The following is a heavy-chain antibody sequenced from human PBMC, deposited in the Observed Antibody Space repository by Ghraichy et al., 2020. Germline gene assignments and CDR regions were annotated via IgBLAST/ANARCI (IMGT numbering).Heavy chain of an antibody. J-gene: IGHJ4*02. CDR1: GGSISSYY. Sequence: SETLSLTCTVSGGSISSYYWSWIRQPPGKGLEWIGYIYYSGSTNYNPSLKSRVTISVDTSKNQFSLKLSSVTAADTAMYYCARDTYYYGADYWGQGTLVTVSS. D-gene: IGHD3-10*01. CDR2: IYYSGST. CDR3: ARDTYYYGADY. V-gene: IGHV4-59*01.